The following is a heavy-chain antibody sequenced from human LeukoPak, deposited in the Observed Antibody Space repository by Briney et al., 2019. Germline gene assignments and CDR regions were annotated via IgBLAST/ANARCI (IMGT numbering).Heavy chain of an antibody. V-gene: IGHV4-59*08. D-gene: IGHD3-22*01. CDR1: GGSISSYY. CDR2: IYYSGST. CDR3: ARPAYYYDSSGYGRPDAFDI. J-gene: IGHJ3*02. Sequence: PSETLSLTCTVSGGSISSYYWSWIRQPPGKGLEWTGYIYYSGSTNYNPSLKSRVTISVDTSKNQFSLKLSSVTAADTAVYYCARPAYYYDSSGYGRPDAFDIWGQGTMVTVSS.